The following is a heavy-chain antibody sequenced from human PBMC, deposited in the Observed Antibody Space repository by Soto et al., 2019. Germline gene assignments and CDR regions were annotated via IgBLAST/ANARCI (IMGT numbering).Heavy chain of an antibody. J-gene: IGHJ4*02. CDR1: GYSISSGYY. CDR2: IYHSGST. Sequence: PSETLSLTCAVSGYSISSGYYWGWIRQPPGKGLEWIGSIYHSGSTYYNPSLKSRVTISVDTSKNQFSLKLSSVTAADTAVYYCAXGNPQPLFYGGKSYFDYWGQGTLVTVSS. CDR3: AXGNPQPLFYGGKSYFDY. V-gene: IGHV4-38-2*01. D-gene: IGHD4-17*01.